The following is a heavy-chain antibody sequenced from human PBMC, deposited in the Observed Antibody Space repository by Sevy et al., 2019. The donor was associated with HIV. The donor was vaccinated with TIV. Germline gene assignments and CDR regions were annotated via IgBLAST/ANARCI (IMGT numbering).Heavy chain of an antibody. CDR3: ARGKSGYGYGLNS. CDR2: ITIISDYI. Sequence: GGSLRLSCAASGFTFSGYSMNWVRQAPGKGLEWVSSITIISDYIYYADSVKGRFTISRDNAKNSLYLQMNSLRAEDTAVYYCARGKSGYGYGLNSWGQGTLVTVSS. V-gene: IGHV3-21*01. D-gene: IGHD5-18*01. CDR1: GFTFSGYS. J-gene: IGHJ4*02.